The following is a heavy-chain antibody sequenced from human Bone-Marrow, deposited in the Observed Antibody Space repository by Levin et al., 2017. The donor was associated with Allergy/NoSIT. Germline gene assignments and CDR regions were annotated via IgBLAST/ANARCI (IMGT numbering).Heavy chain of an antibody. V-gene: IGHV3-48*02. J-gene: IGHJ4*02. Sequence: GGSLRLSCAASGFTFRHYTMNWVRQAPGKGLEWVSCITSSGDSTYYTDSVKGRFTISRDNAKNSLYLQLNRLRDEDTAMYYCARDPARGYYDSSGYSGDHWGQGTLVTVSS. CDR2: ITSSGDST. CDR1: GFTFRHYT. D-gene: IGHD3-22*01. CDR3: ARDPARGYYDSSGYSGDH.